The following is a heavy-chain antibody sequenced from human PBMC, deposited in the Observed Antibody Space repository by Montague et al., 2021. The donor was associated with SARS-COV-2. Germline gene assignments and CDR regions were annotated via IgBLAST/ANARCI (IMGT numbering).Heavy chain of an antibody. Sequence: SETLSLTCTVSGDSITNNYYWGWIRQLPGKGLEWIGTIYHSGTTYYNPSLKSRVTISVDTSNNQFSLKLTSVTAADTAVYYCARRHIVASNRAFDYWGQGTLVTVSS. J-gene: IGHJ4*02. V-gene: IGHV4-38-2*02. CDR1: GDSITNNYY. CDR2: IYHSGTT. D-gene: IGHD2-21*01. CDR3: ARRHIVASNRAFDY.